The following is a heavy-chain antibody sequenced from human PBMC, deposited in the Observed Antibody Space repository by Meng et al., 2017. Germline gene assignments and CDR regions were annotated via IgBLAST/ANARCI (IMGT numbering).Heavy chain of an antibody. V-gene: IGHV1-8*01. J-gene: IGHJ4*02. D-gene: IGHD4-17*01. Sequence: QVQLVQSGAEVKKPGASVKVSCKTSGYTFTNYDINWVRQATGQGLEWVGWMNPKSGNTGFAQKFQGRVTMTRDTPITTAYMELSSLRSEDTAVYYCARVYGDIDYWGQGTLVTVSS. CDR2: MNPKSGNT. CDR3: ARVYGDIDY. CDR1: GYTFTNYD.